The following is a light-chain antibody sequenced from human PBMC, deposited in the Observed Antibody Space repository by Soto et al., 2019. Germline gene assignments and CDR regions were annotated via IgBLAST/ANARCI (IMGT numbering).Light chain of an antibody. J-gene: IGLJ1*01. Sequence: QSALTQPASVSGSPGQSITISCTGTSSDVGAYNYVSWYQQHPGKAPKLMIYDVSNRPSGVSNRFSGSKSGNSASLTISGLQAEDDADYYCSSYASSSTYVFGTGTKVTDL. CDR2: DVS. V-gene: IGLV2-14*01. CDR3: SSYASSSTYV. CDR1: SSDVGAYNY.